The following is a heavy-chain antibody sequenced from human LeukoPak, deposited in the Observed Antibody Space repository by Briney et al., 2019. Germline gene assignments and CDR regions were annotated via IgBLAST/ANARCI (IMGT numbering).Heavy chain of an antibody. J-gene: IGHJ4*02. V-gene: IGHV1-2*06. CDR3: ARGAGTLTPPDY. D-gene: IGHD6-19*01. CDR2: INPNSGAT. Sequence: GASVRVSCKASGYTFTGYYIHWVRQAPGQGLEWMGRINPNSGATNYAQKFQGRVTMTRDTSISTAYMELSRLRSDDTAVYYCARGAGTLTPPDYRGQGTLVTVSS. CDR1: GYTFTGYY.